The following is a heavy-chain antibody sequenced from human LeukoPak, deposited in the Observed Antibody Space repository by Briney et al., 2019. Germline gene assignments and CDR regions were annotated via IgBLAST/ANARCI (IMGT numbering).Heavy chain of an antibody. V-gene: IGHV3-30*02. D-gene: IGHD4-17*01. CDR1: GFTFSSYG. Sequence: PGGSLRLSCAASGFTFSSYGMHWVRQAPGKGLEWVAFIRYDGSNKYYADSVKGRFTISRDNAKNSLYLEMNSLRDEETAVYYCARGHYGDYAWGRGTLVTVSS. CDR2: IRYDGSNK. J-gene: IGHJ5*02. CDR3: ARGHYGDYA.